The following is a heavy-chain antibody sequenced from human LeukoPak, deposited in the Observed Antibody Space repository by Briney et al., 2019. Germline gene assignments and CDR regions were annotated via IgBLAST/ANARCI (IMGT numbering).Heavy chain of an antibody. CDR3: VRASGSYDY. D-gene: IGHD1-26*01. J-gene: IGHJ4*02. CDR2: IWSDGSNK. Sequence: PGGSLRLSCATSGFDFSTYGMHWVRQAPGKGLEWVAVIWSDGSNKYYADSVKGRFTISRDNSKNTLYLHMSSLRAEDTAVYYCVRASGSYDYWGQGTLVTVSS. V-gene: IGHV3-33*01. CDR1: GFDFSTYG.